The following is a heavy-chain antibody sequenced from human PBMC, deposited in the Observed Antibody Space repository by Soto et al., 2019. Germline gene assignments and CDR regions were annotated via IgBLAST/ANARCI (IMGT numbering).Heavy chain of an antibody. V-gene: IGHV4-39*02. CDR2: IFSSGSS. CDR1: GGSISSGRNF. D-gene: IGHD3-3*01. J-gene: IGHJ5*01. CDR3: ARRRRFTPVGSSGYSKTWFVP. Sequence: QMQLQESGPGLVKPSETLSLTCAVSGGSISSGRNFWGWIRQPPGKGLEWIGSIFSSGSSYYNPSLQSRVTISIDTSQNHFSLRVNSVTAADTAVYYCARRRRFTPVGSSGYSKTWFVPWGQGIRVNVSS.